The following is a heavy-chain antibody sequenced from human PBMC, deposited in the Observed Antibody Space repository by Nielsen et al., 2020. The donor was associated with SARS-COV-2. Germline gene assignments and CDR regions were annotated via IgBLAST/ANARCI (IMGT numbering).Heavy chain of an antibody. J-gene: IGHJ4*02. Sequence: GGSLRLSCAASGFSFSSYAMTWVRQAPGKGLEWVSSFGTTGDKTFYADSVKGRFTISRNNSKTTLYLQLNSLRAEDTAVFYCAKISGSQRHYFDFWGQGALVTVSS. D-gene: IGHD1-26*01. V-gene: IGHV3-23*01. CDR3: AKISGSQRHYFDF. CDR2: FGTTGDKT. CDR1: GFSFSSYA.